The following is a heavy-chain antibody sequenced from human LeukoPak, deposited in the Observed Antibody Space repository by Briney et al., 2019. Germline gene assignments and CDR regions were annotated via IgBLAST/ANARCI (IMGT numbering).Heavy chain of an antibody. CDR1: GGSISSGGYY. D-gene: IGHD2-2*03. CDR2: IYYSGST. V-gene: IGHV4-31*03. Sequence: SETLSLTCTVSGGSISSGGYYWSWIRQHPGKGLEWIGYIYYSGSTYYNPSLKRRVTISVDTSKNQFSLKLSSVTAADTAVYYCASTPVDSVGSMDVWGQGTTVTVSS. CDR3: ASTPVDSVGSMDV. J-gene: IGHJ6*02.